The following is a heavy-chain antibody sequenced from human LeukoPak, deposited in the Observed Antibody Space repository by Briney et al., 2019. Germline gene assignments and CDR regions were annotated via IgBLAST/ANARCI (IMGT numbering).Heavy chain of an antibody. Sequence: GGSLRLSCAASGFTFSDHYIDWVRQAPGKGLEWDGRIYNKANSYTTEYAASVKGRFSISRDGSKNSLYLQMNSLKTEDTAVYYCAREGGYCNSATCYTYFDYWGQGTLVTVSS. D-gene: IGHD2-2*02. CDR2: IYNKANSYTT. V-gene: IGHV3-72*01. J-gene: IGHJ4*02. CDR1: GFTFSDHY. CDR3: AREGGYCNSATCYTYFDY.